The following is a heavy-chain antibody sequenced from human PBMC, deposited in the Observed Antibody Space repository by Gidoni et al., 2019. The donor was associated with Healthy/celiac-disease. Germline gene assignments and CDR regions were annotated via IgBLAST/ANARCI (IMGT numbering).Heavy chain of an antibody. Sequence: QVQLVQSGAEVKKPGSSVKVSCKASGGTFSSYAISWVRQAPGQGLEWMGGIIPIFGTANYAQKFQGRVTITADKSTSTAYMELSSLRSEDTAVYYCASSRSYDSSGNMGYFDYWGQGTLVTVSS. CDR1: GGTFSSYA. CDR3: ASSRSYDSSGNMGYFDY. CDR2: IIPIFGTA. D-gene: IGHD3-22*01. J-gene: IGHJ4*02. V-gene: IGHV1-69*06.